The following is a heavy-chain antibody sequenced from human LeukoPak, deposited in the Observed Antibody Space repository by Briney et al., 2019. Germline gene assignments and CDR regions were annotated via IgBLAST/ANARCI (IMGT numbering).Heavy chain of an antibody. CDR1: GGSISSYY. Sequence: SETLSLTCTVSGGSISSYYWSWIRQPPGKRLEWIGYIYTSGSTNYNPSLKSRVTISVDTSKNQFSLKLSSVTAADTAVYYCARSDSSGYYPNIYFDYWGQGTLVTVSS. D-gene: IGHD3-22*01. J-gene: IGHJ4*02. V-gene: IGHV4-4*09. CDR2: IYTSGST. CDR3: ARSDSSGYYPNIYFDY.